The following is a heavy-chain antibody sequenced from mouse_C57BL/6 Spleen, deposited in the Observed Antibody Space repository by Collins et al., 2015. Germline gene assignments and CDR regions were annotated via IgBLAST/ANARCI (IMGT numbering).Heavy chain of an antibody. CDR1: GYTFTDYY. CDR2: INPYNGGT. CDR3: ARRRDPYYSNYGAMDY. V-gene: IGHV1-19*01. D-gene: IGHD2-5*01. Sequence: EVQLQQSGPVLVKPGASVKMSCKASGYTFTDYYMNWVKQSHGKSLEWIGVINPYNGGTSYNQKFKGKATLTVDKSSSTAYMELNSLTSEDSAVYYCARRRDPYYSNYGAMDYWGQGTSVTVSS. J-gene: IGHJ4*01.